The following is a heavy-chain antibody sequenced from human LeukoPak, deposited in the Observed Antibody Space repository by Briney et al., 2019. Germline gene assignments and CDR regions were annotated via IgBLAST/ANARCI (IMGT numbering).Heavy chain of an antibody. CDR2: ISGSGGST. CDR3: AKDRSAAGTLQYFDY. Sequence: GGSLRLSCAASGFTFSTYAMSWVRQAPGKGLEWVSTISGSGGSTYYADSVKGRFTISRDNSKNTLYLQMNTLRAEDTAVYYCAKDRSAAGTLQYFDYWGQGTLVTVSS. CDR1: GFTFSTYA. D-gene: IGHD6-13*01. V-gene: IGHV3-23*01. J-gene: IGHJ4*02.